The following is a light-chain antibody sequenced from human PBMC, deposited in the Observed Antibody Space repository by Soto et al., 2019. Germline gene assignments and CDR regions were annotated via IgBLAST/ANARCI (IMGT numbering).Light chain of an antibody. V-gene: IGLV2-14*01. CDR1: SSDVGGYNY. CDR3: SSYTSSSTPYV. Sequence: QSALTQAASESGSPGQSITISCTGTSSDVGGYNYVSWYQQHPGKAPKLMIYEVSNRPSGVSNRFSGSKSGNTASLTISGLQAEDEADYYCSSYTSSSTPYVFGTGTKLTVL. J-gene: IGLJ1*01. CDR2: EVS.